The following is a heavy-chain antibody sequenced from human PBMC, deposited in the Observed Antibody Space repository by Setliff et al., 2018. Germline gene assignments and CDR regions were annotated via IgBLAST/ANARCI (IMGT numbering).Heavy chain of an antibody. D-gene: IGHD1-26*01. Sequence: GASVKVSCKASGGTFSSYTISWVRQAPGQGLEWMGRIIPILGIANYAQKFQGRVTITADKSTSTAYMELSSLRSDDTAVYYCARDSTQSGGYWDDAFDIWGQGTMVTVSS. V-gene: IGHV1-69*04. J-gene: IGHJ3*02. CDR2: IIPILGIA. CDR1: GGTFSSYT. CDR3: ARDSTQSGGYWDDAFDI.